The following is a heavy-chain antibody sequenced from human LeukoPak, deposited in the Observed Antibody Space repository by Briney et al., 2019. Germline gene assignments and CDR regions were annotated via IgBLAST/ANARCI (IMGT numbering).Heavy chain of an antibody. V-gene: IGHV4-38-2*02. Sequence: SETLSLTCTVSGYSISSGYYWGWIRQPPGKGLEWIGSIYHSGSTYYNPSLKRRVTISVDTSKNQFSLKLSSVTAADTAVYYCDAMTGQQLDYWGQGTLVTVSS. J-gene: IGHJ4*02. CDR2: IYHSGST. CDR1: GYSISSGYY. D-gene: IGHD6-13*01. CDR3: DAMTGQQLDY.